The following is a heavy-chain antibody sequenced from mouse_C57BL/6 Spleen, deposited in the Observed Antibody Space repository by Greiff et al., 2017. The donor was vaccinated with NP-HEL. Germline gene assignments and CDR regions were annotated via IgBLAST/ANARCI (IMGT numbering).Heavy chain of an antibody. Sequence: QVQLKESGPGLVAPSQSLSITCTVSGFSLTSYAISWVRQPPGKGLEWLGVIWPGGGTNYNSALNSRLSISKDNSKSQVFLKMNSLQTDDTARYYCASSFITTDWYFDVWGTGTTVTVSS. CDR3: ASSFITTDWYFDV. D-gene: IGHD1-1*01. CDR1: GFSLTSYA. CDR2: IWPGGGT. J-gene: IGHJ1*03. V-gene: IGHV2-9-1*01.